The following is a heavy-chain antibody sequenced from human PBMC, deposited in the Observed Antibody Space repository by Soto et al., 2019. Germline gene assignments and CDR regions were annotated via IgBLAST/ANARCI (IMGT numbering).Heavy chain of an antibody. J-gene: IGHJ6*02. CDR3: ARDGGLGYCSSTSCYTKDYYYYGMDV. V-gene: IGHV1-18*04. Sequence: VASVKVSCKASGYTFTSYGISWVRQAPGQGLEWMGWISAYNGNTNYAQKLQGRVTMTTDTSTSTAYMELRSLRSDDTAVYYCARDGGLGYCSSTSCYTKDYYYYGMDVWGQGTKVTVSS. CDR2: ISAYNGNT. CDR1: GYTFTSYG. D-gene: IGHD2-2*02.